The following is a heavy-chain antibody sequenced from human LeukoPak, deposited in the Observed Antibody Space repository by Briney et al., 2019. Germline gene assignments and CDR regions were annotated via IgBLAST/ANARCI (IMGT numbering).Heavy chain of an antibody. CDR2: ISCYNGNT. Sequence: ASVKVSCKASGYTFINYGISWVRQAPGQGLEWMVWISCYNGNTNYTQKLQGRVTLTTDTSTSTAYMEVRSLSYDDTAVYYCARDSMDLGYCSGGSCYYDYWGQGTLVTVSS. CDR3: ARDSMDLGYCSGGSCYYDY. J-gene: IGHJ4*02. D-gene: IGHD2-15*01. V-gene: IGHV1-18*01. CDR1: GYTFINYG.